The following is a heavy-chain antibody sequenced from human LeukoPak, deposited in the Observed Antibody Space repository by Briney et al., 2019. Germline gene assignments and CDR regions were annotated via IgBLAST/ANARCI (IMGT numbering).Heavy chain of an antibody. Sequence: ASVKVSCKASGYTFTGYYMHWVRQAPGQGREGMGWINPNSGGTNYAQKFQGRVTMTRDTSISKAYMVLRRLRSDDTAVYYCARDRMAVAGYDAFDIWGQGTMVTVSS. D-gene: IGHD6-19*01. CDR2: INPNSGGT. V-gene: IGHV1-2*02. J-gene: IGHJ3*02. CDR1: GYTFTGYY. CDR3: ARDRMAVAGYDAFDI.